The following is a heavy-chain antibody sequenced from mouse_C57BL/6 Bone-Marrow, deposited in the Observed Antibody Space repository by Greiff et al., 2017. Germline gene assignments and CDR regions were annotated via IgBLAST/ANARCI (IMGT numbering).Heavy chain of an antibody. Sequence: VKLVESGPELVKPGASVKLSCKASGYTFTSYDINWVKQRPGQGLEWIGWIYPIDGSTKYNEKFKGKAKLTVDTASSTAYMELHSLTSEVSAGYFCARLAFVCSSGDWYFYVWGTGTTVTVSS. D-gene: IGHD1-1*01. CDR2: IYPIDGST. CDR3: ARLAFVCSSGDWYFYV. J-gene: IGHJ1*03. V-gene: IGHV1-85*01. CDR1: GYTFTSYD.